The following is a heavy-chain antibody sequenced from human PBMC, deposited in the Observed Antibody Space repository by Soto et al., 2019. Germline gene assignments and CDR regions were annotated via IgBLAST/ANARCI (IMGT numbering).Heavy chain of an antibody. J-gene: IGHJ6*02. D-gene: IGHD3-3*01. CDR2: INPNSGGT. V-gene: IGHV1-2*02. Sequence: GASVKVSCKASGYTFTGYYMHWVRQAPGQGLEWMGWINPNSGGTNYAQKFQGRVTMTRDTSISTAYMELSRLRSDDTAVYYCHFWSGYTYYYYGMDVWGQGTTVTVSS. CDR3: HFWSGYTYYYYGMDV. CDR1: GYTFTGYY.